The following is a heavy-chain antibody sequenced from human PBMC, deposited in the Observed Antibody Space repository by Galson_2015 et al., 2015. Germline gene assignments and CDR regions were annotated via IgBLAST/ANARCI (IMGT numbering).Heavy chain of an antibody. V-gene: IGHV3-21*01. CDR2: ISSTTTYI. CDR3: ARQILDYDFWSGYYPTNFDY. D-gene: IGHD3-3*01. J-gene: IGHJ4*02. CDR1: EFTFSSYY. Sequence: SLRLSGAASEFTFSSYYMSWVRQAPGKGLEWVSSISSTTTYIYYADSVKGRFTISRDNAKNSLYLQMNSLGAEDTAVYYCARQILDYDFWSGYYPTNFDYWGQGTLVTVSS.